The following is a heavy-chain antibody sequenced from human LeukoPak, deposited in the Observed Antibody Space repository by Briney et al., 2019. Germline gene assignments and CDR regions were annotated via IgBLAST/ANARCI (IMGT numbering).Heavy chain of an antibody. CDR1: GFTSSSYS. CDR2: ISSSSSYI. V-gene: IGHV3-21*01. D-gene: IGHD5-12*01. CDR3: ATPGPSGYERFTPIDY. J-gene: IGHJ4*02. Sequence: GGSLRLSCAASGFTSSSYSMNWVRQAPGKGLEWVSSISSSSSYIYYADSVKGRFTISRDNSKNTLYLQMNSLRAEDTAVYYCATPGPSGYERFTPIDYWGQGTLVTVSS.